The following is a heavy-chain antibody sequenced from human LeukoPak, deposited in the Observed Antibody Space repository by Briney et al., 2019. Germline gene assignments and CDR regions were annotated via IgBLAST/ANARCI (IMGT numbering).Heavy chain of an antibody. CDR3: ARDPGDYVGNDAFDI. CDR1: GFTFSSYG. V-gene: IGHV3-33*01. CDR2: IWYDGSNK. D-gene: IGHD4-17*01. J-gene: IGHJ3*02. Sequence: GGSLRLSCAASGFTFSSYGMHWVRQAPGKGLEWVAVIWYDGSNKYYADSVKGRFTVSRDNSKNTVYLQMNSLRAEDTAVYYCARDPGDYVGNDAFDIWGQGAMVTVSS.